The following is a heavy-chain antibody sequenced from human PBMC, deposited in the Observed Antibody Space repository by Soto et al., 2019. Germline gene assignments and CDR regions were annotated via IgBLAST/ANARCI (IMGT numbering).Heavy chain of an antibody. CDR1: GFTFSSYA. D-gene: IGHD6-19*01. J-gene: IGHJ6*02. Sequence: SCAASGFTFSSYAMHWVRQAPGKGLEWVAVISYDGSNKYYADSVKGRFTISRDNSKNTLYLQMNSLRAEDTAVYYCAREKVGSSAWHYYYYGMDVWGQGTTVTVSS. CDR2: ISYDGSNK. CDR3: AREKVGSSAWHYYYYGMDV. V-gene: IGHV3-30-3*01.